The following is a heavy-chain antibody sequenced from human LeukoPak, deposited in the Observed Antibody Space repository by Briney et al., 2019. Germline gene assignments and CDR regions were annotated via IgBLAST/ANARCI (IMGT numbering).Heavy chain of an antibody. CDR1: GFTFRGSA. CDR3: TRSYTVPPDNWFDP. D-gene: IGHD2-2*02. V-gene: IGHV3-73*01. J-gene: IGHJ5*02. Sequence: GGSLRLSCAASGFTFRGSAMYWVRQASGKGLEWVGRIRSKANRYATAYAALVKGRFTISRDDSKNTAYLQMNSLKTEDTAMYYCTRSYTVPPDNWFDPWGQGTLVTVSS. CDR2: IRSKANRYAT.